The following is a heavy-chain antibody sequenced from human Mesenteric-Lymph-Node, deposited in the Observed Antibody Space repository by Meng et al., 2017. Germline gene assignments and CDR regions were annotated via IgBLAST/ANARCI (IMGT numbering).Heavy chain of an antibody. CDR2: VTHSGST. CDR1: GGSFTAYY. Sequence: QGQQKQWGPELSKPSGPRALPCAVYGGSFTAYYWTWIRQAPGKGPEWIGEVTHSGSTTYNPSLASRVSISVDKPKKQFSLTLNSVTAADTAVYYCAKGRANYFGSKHNYFDSWGQGTLVTVSS. J-gene: IGHJ5*01. D-gene: IGHD3-10*01. V-gene: IGHV4-34*01. CDR3: AKGRANYFGSKHNYFDS.